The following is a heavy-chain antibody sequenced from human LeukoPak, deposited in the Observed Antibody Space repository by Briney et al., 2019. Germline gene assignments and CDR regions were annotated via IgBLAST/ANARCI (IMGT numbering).Heavy chain of an antibody. V-gene: IGHV3-9*01. J-gene: IGHJ6*03. CDR1: GFTFSSYT. Sequence: GGSLRLSCAASGFTFSSYTMNWVRQAPGKGLEWVSGISWNSGSIGYADSVKGRFTISRDNAKNSLYLQMNSLRAEDTALYYCAKDGNYDFWSKAAAYYYYYYMDVWGKGTTVTVSS. D-gene: IGHD3-3*01. CDR3: AKDGNYDFWSKAAAYYYYYYMDV. CDR2: ISWNSGSI.